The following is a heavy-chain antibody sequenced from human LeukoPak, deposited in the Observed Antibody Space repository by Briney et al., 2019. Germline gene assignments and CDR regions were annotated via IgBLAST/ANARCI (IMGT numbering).Heavy chain of an antibody. J-gene: IGHJ4*02. D-gene: IGHD1-26*01. CDR2: IKSKTDGGTT. CDR1: GFTFSNAW. V-gene: IGHV3-15*01. CDR3: TTGAIVGVIRRPGY. Sequence: PGGSLRLSCAASGFTFSNAWMSWVRQAPGKGLEWVGRIKSKTDGGTTDYAAPVKGRFTISRDDSKNTLYLQMNSLKTEDTAVYYCTTGAIVGVIRRPGYWGQGTLVTVSS.